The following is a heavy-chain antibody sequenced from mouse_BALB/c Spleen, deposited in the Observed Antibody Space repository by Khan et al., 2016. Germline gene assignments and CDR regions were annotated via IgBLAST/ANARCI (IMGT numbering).Heavy chain of an antibody. V-gene: IGHV3-2*02. CDR3: ARDYYGSSYFDY. Sequence: QLEEAGPGLVKPSQSLSLTCTVTGYSITSDYAWNWIRQFPGNKLEWMGYINYSGSTSYNPSLKSRISITRDTSKNQFFLQLNSVTTEDTATYYCARDYYGSSYFDYWGQGTTLPVSS. CDR2: INYSGST. CDR1: GYSITSDYA. J-gene: IGHJ2*01. D-gene: IGHD1-1*01.